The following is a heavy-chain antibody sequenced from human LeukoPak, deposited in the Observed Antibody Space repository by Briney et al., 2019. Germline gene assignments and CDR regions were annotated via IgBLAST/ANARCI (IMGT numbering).Heavy chain of an antibody. CDR2: ISSSGSTI. J-gene: IGHJ4*02. CDR3: ARADDYLSYFDY. Sequence: PGGSLRLSCAASGFTFSSYEMNWVRQAPGKGLEWVSYISSSGSTIYYADSVKGRFTISRDNAKNSPYLQMNSLRAEDTAVYYCARADDYLSYFDYWGQGTLVTVSS. D-gene: IGHD4-11*01. V-gene: IGHV3-48*03. CDR1: GFTFSSYE.